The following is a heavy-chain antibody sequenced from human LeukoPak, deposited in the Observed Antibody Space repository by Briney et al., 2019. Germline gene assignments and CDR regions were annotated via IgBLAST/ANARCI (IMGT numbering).Heavy chain of an antibody. D-gene: IGHD3-10*01. CDR1: GGSISSGDYN. CDR3: ARDLMVRGVNYYYYMDV. CDR2: IYYTGST. V-gene: IGHV4-30-4*01. Sequence: SETLSLTCTVSGGSISSGDYNWSWIRQSPGRGLEWIGYIYYTGSTYYDMSLKSRVLISRDTSKNQFSLKLSSVTAADTAVYYCARDLMVRGVNYYYYMDVWGKGTTVTVS. J-gene: IGHJ6*03.